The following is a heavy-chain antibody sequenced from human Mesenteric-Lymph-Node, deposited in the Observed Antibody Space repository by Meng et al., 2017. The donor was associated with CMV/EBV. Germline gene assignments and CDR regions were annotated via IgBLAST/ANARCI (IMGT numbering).Heavy chain of an antibody. J-gene: IGHJ6*02. Sequence: SETLSLTCTVSGGSIDTTSYYWGWVRQPPGKGLEWIGNIYYSGFTYYNPSLKSRLTISLDTSQNHFSLKVTSVTAADTAVYYCARYYDFWSGYYRGFDYYYGMDVWGQGTTVTVSS. D-gene: IGHD3-3*01. CDR3: ARYYDFWSGYYRGFDYYYGMDV. V-gene: IGHV4-39*07. CDR1: GGSIDTTSYY. CDR2: IYYSGFT.